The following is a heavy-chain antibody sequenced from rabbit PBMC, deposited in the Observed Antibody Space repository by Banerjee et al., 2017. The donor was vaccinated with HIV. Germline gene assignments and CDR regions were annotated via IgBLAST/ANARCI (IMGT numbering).Heavy chain of an antibody. CDR1: GFSFSNRYH. V-gene: IGHV1S40*01. CDR2: IYAGSSGNT. Sequence: QSLEESGGDLVKPGASLTLTCTASGFSFSNRYHMCWVRQAPGKGLEWIACIYAGSSGNTVYATWAKGRLTISKTSWTTVTLQMTSLTAADTATYFCARDLAGVIGWNFNLWGPGTLVTVS. J-gene: IGHJ4*01. CDR3: ARDLAGVIGWNFNL. D-gene: IGHD4-1*01.